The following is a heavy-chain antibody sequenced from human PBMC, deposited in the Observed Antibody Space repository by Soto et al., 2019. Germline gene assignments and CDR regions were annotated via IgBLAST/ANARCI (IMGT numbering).Heavy chain of an antibody. CDR2: IILLLNIA. CDR3: VQNSPIGSTYRGYDGIVY. Sequence: QVQLVQSGAEVKKPGSSVKVSCKSSGGTFSNDIITWVRQAPGQGLEWMGRIILLLNIANYAQKFQGRVTITGDKSSGTGYMELNSLRCTDTAVYYCVQNSPIGSTYRGYDGIVYGGQGTLVTVSS. J-gene: IGHJ4*02. D-gene: IGHD5-12*01. CDR1: GGTFSNDI. V-gene: IGHV1-69*02.